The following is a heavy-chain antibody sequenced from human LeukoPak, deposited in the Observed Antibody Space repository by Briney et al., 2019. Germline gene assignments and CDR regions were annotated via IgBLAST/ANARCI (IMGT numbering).Heavy chain of an antibody. CDR2: IYYSGST. J-gene: IGHJ5*01. Sequence: SETLSLTCSASSVSISSYSWSWIRQPPGKGLEWIGYIYYSGSTNYTPSLKSRVTISVDTSKKQFSLKLSSVTAADTAVYYCAKPISGGLAVTADWFDPWGQGTLVVVSS. V-gene: IGHV4-59*01. CDR3: AKPISGGLAVTADWFDP. CDR1: SVSISSYS. D-gene: IGHD6-19*01.